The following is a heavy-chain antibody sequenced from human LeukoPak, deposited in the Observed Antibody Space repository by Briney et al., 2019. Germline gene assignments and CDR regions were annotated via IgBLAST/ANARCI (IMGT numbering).Heavy chain of an antibody. CDR1: GITFSRYA. V-gene: IGHV3-33*08. J-gene: IGHJ4*02. D-gene: IGHD1-26*01. CDR2: IWYDGSNK. CDR3: ARDESGSLTYFDY. Sequence: GGSLRLSCAASGITFSRYAMHWVRQAPGKGLEWVAVIWYDGSNKYYADSVKGRFTISRDNSKNTLYLQMNSLRAEDTAVYYCARDESGSLTYFDYWGQGTLVTVSS.